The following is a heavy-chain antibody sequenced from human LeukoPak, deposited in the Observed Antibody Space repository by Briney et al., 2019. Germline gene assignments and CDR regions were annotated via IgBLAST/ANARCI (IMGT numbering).Heavy chain of an antibody. CDR3: ATGRGYFAIHYYMDV. CDR2: IRYDGSVQ. CDR1: GFAFSTYG. Sequence: PGGSLRLSCAASGFAFSTYGMHWVRQAPDKRLEWVAFIRYDGSVQYYTDSVTGRFTISRDNSKNALYLQMDSLRGEDTAVYSCATGRGYFAIHYYMDVWGKGTTVTVSS. V-gene: IGHV3-30*02. J-gene: IGHJ6*03. D-gene: IGHD2/OR15-2a*01.